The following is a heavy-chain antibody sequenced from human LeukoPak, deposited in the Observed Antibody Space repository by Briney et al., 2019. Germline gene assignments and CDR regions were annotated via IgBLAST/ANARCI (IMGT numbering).Heavy chain of an antibody. Sequence: GRSLRLTCAASGFTFSSYAMHWVRQAPGKGLEWVAVISYDGSNKYYADSVKGRFTISRDNSKNTLYLQMNSLRAEDTAVYYCARDPESSSDAFDIWGQGTMVTVSS. CDR1: GFTFSSYA. J-gene: IGHJ3*02. CDR2: ISYDGSNK. V-gene: IGHV3-30-3*01. CDR3: ARDPESSSDAFDI. D-gene: IGHD1-14*01.